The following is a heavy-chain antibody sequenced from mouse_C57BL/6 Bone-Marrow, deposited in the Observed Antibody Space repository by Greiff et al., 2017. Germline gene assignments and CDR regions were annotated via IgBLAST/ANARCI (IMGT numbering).Heavy chain of an antibody. Sequence: EVQLVESGPELVKPGDSVKISCKASGYSFTGYFMNWVMQSHGKSLEWIGRINPYNGDTFYNQKFKGQATLTVDKSSSTAHMELRSLTSEDSAVYYCAREGDDYDGGDYWGQGTSVTVSS. CDR1: GYSFTGYF. CDR2: INPYNGDT. J-gene: IGHJ4*01. D-gene: IGHD2-4*01. V-gene: IGHV1-20*01. CDR3: AREGDDYDGGDY.